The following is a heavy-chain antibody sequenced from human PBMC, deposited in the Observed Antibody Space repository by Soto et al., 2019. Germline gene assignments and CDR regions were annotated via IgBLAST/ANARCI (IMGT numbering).Heavy chain of an antibody. CDR2: INHSGST. D-gene: IGHD6-13*01. Sequence: PLETLSLTCAVYGGSFSGYYWSWIRQPPGKGLEWIGEINHSGSTNYNPSLKSRVTISVDTSKNQFSLKLSSVTAADTAVYYCARCRKQQLVQLYYYGMDVWGQGTTVTVSS. V-gene: IGHV4-34*01. CDR1: GGSFSGYY. J-gene: IGHJ6*02. CDR3: ARCRKQQLVQLYYYGMDV.